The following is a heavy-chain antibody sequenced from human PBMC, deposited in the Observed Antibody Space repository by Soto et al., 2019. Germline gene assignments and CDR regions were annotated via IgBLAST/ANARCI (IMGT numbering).Heavy chain of an antibody. J-gene: IGHJ4*02. Sequence: EVHLLDSGGGLVQPGGSLRLSCAASGFTFSNYAMSWVRQAPGKGLEWVSGVGGSGDSTYYADSVKGRFTISRDNYKDTLYLQMNSLRAEDTAVYYCAKSPLGYCSGGSCYPPHYFDYWGQGTLVTVSS. CDR3: AKSPLGYCSGGSCYPPHYFDY. V-gene: IGHV3-23*01. D-gene: IGHD2-15*01. CDR2: VGGSGDST. CDR1: GFTFSNYA.